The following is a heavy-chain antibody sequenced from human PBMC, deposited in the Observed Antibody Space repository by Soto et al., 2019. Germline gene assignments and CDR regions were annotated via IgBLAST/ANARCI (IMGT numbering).Heavy chain of an antibody. D-gene: IGHD4-17*01. J-gene: IGHJ4*02. CDR2: IYYSGST. Sequence: SETLSLTCTVSGGSISSYYWSWIRQPPGKGLEWIGYIYYSGSTNYNPYLKSRVTISVDTSKNQFSLKLSSVTAADTAVYYCARGERDYGDGSLDYWGQGTLVTVSS. V-gene: IGHV4-59*01. CDR3: ARGERDYGDGSLDY. CDR1: GGSISSYY.